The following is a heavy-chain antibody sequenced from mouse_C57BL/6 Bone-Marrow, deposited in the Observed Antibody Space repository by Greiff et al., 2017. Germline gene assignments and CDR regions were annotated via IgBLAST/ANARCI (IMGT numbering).Heavy chain of an antibody. V-gene: IGHV1-39*01. Sequence: VQLQQSGPELVKPGASVKISCKASGYSFTDYNMNWVKQSNGKSLEWIGVINPNYGTTSYNEKFKGKATLTVDQSSSTAYMQLNSLTSEDSAVYYCAFYYYGSSPYFDYWGQGTTLTVSS. D-gene: IGHD1-1*01. CDR2: INPNYGTT. CDR1: GYSFTDYN. CDR3: AFYYYGSSPYFDY. J-gene: IGHJ2*01.